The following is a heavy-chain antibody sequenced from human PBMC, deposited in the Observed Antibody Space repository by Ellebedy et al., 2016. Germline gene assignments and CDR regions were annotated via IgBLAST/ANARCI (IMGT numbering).Heavy chain of an antibody. Sequence: ASVKVSXXASGYTFTSYGISWVRQAPGQGLEWMGWISAYNGNTNYAQKLQGRVTITRDTSASTAYMELRSLRSDDTAVYYCASGYCSSTSCLYPDYWGQGTLVTVSS. CDR1: GYTFTSYG. D-gene: IGHD2-2*01. CDR2: ISAYNGNT. J-gene: IGHJ4*02. CDR3: ASGYCSSTSCLYPDY. V-gene: IGHV1-18*01.